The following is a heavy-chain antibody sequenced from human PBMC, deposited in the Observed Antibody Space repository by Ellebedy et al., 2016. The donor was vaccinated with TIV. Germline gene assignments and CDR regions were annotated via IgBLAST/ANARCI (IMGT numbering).Heavy chain of an antibody. CDR1: GYTLTELS. Sequence: AASVKVSCKVSGYTLTELSIHWVRRVPGKGLEWMGGFDPEDVETIYAQKFQGRVTMTEDTSTDTAYMELSSLRSEDTAVYYCPTASRLGQDPFDQWGQGTLVTGSS. J-gene: IGHJ4*01. CDR2: FDPEDVET. CDR3: PTASRLGQDPFDQ. V-gene: IGHV1-24*01.